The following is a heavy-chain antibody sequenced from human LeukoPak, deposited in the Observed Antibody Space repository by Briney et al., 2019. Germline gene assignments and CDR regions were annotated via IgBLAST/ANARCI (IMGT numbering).Heavy chain of an antibody. V-gene: IGHV5-51*01. D-gene: IGHD1-7*01. CDR1: GYSFTSYW. CDR2: IYPGDSDT. Sequence: GESLKISCKGSGYSFTSYWNGWVRQLPGKGLEWMGVIYPGDSDTRYSPSFQGQVTISADKSISTAYLQLNSLKASDTAMYYCARRWNWGFDPWGQGTLVTVSS. CDR3: ARRWNWGFDP. J-gene: IGHJ5*02.